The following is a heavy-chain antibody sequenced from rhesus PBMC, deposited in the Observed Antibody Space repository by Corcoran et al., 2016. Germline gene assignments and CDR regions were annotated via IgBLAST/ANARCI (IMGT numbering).Heavy chain of an antibody. CDR2: INRGGGSP. CDR1: GFTFSSYG. CDR3: AKKGLYGSRHYWYFDL. J-gene: IGHJ2*01. V-gene: IGHV3S5*01. D-gene: IGHD4-29*01. Sequence: EVQLVETGGGLVQPGGSLKLSGAASGFTFSSYGLSWVSQAPGKGLEWFSAINRGGGSPYYADSVKGRFTISRDNSKNTLSLQMNSLRAEDTAVYYCAKKGLYGSRHYWYFDLWGPGTPITISS.